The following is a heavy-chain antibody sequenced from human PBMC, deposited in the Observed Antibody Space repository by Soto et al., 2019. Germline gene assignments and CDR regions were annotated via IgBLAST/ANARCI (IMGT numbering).Heavy chain of an antibody. CDR2: IYYSGST. J-gene: IGHJ6*03. Sequence: SETLSLTCTVSGGYISSYYGSWIRQPPGKGLEWIGYIYYSGSTNYNPSLKSRVTISVDTSKNQFSLKLSSVTAADTAVYYCARRMGYCSSTSCYPAANYYYYMDVWGKGTTVTVSS. V-gene: IGHV4-59*08. CDR3: ARRMGYCSSTSCYPAANYYYYMDV. CDR1: GGYISSYY. D-gene: IGHD2-2*01.